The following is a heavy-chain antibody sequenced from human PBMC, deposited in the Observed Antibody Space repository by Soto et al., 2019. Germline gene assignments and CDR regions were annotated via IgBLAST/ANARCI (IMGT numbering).Heavy chain of an antibody. V-gene: IGHV4-30-4*01. D-gene: IGHD4-17*01. CDR3: ATRDYGDYGYYYYGMDV. J-gene: IGHJ6*02. CDR2: IYYSGST. CDR1: GGSISSGDYY. Sequence: QVQLQESGPGLVKPSQTLSLTCTVSGGSISSGDYYWSWIRQPPGKGLEWIGYIYYSGSTYYNPSLNSRVTISVDTSKNQFSLKLSSVTAADTAVYYCATRDYGDYGYYYYGMDVWGQGTTVTVSS.